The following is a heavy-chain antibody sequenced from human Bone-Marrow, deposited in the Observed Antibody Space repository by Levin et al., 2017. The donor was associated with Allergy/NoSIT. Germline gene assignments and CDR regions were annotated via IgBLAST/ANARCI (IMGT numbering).Heavy chain of an antibody. CDR1: GFTFTNYG. D-gene: IGHD2-2*01. J-gene: IGHJ5*02. Sequence: GESLKISCAASGFTFTNYGMSWVRQAPGKGLEWVSVISGNDGSTYYADSVKGRFTISRDNSQNTVYLEMNSLTAEDTAVYYCAKEPEYELRPIWFDPWGQGTLVTVSP. CDR3: AKEPEYELRPIWFDP. CDR2: ISGNDGST. V-gene: IGHV3-23*01.